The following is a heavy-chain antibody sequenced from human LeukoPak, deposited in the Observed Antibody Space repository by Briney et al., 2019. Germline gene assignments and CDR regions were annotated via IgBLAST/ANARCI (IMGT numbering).Heavy chain of an antibody. Sequence: GGSLRLSCAASGFTFSSYSMNWVRQAPGKGLEWVSYISSSSSTIYYADSVKGRFTISRDNAKNSLYLQMNSLRAEDTAVYYCARGLSGYIFDNWFDPWGQGTLVTVSS. D-gene: IGHD5-12*01. J-gene: IGHJ5*02. V-gene: IGHV3-48*01. CDR1: GFTFSSYS. CDR3: ARGLSGYIFDNWFDP. CDR2: ISSSSSTI.